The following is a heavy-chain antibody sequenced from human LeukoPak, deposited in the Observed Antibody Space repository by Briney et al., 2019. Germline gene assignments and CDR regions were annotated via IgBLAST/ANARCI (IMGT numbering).Heavy chain of an antibody. J-gene: IGHJ4*02. Sequence: GGSLRLSCATSGFTFSSYWMHWVRQAPGKGLVWVSCINSDGSTTNYADSVKGRFTISRDNAKNTLYLQMDSLRAEDTAVYYCARDRYCSGGSCYVYWGQGTLVTVSS. V-gene: IGHV3-74*01. D-gene: IGHD2-15*01. CDR3: ARDRYCSGGSCYVY. CDR1: GFTFSSYW. CDR2: INSDGSTT.